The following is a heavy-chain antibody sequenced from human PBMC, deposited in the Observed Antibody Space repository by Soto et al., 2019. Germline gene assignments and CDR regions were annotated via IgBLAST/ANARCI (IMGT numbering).Heavy chain of an antibody. D-gene: IGHD1-26*01. J-gene: IGHJ4*02. CDR2: INPNSGST. CDR1: GYTFTGYY. CDR3: ASLWERGSYFDY. V-gene: IGHV1-2*02. Sequence: QVQLVQSGAEVKKPGASVKVSCKASGYTFTGYYMHWVRQAPGQGLEWMGWINPNSGSTNYAQKFQGRVTMTRDTSISTAYMELSRLRSDDTAVYYCASLWERGSYFDYWGQGTLVTVSS.